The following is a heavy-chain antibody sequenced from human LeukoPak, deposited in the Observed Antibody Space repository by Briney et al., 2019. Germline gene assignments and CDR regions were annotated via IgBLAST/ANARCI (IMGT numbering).Heavy chain of an antibody. CDR3: AIEPHYYGSGSPRAFDI. Sequence: KSSETLSLTCTVSGGSISSYYWSWIRQPPGKGLEWIGEINHSGSTNYNPSLKSRVTISVDTSKNQFSLKLSSVTAADTAVYYCAIEPHYYGSGSPRAFDIWGQGTMVTVSS. D-gene: IGHD3-10*01. CDR2: INHSGST. J-gene: IGHJ3*02. V-gene: IGHV4-34*01. CDR1: GGSISSYY.